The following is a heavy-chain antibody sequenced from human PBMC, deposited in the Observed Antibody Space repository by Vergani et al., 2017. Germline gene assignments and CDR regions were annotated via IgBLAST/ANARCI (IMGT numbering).Heavy chain of an antibody. CDR1: GASIRSSNYY. Sequence: QLQLQESGPGLVKPSATLSLTCSVSGASIRSSNYYWGWIRQPPGKGLEWIASIHYSGSTYYNPSLKSRVTISVDTSKNQFSLKLSSVTAADTAVYYCARGVSDYYDSSGYYGYWGQGTLVTVSS. D-gene: IGHD3-22*01. V-gene: IGHV4-39*07. J-gene: IGHJ4*02. CDR2: IHYSGST. CDR3: ARGVSDYYDSSGYYGY.